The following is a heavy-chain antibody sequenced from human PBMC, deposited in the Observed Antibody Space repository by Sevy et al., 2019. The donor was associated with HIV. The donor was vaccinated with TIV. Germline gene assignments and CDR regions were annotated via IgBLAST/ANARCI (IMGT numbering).Heavy chain of an antibody. J-gene: IGHJ4*02. CDR2: MNEDGRVT. CDR3: VKDFGGPTDY. V-gene: IGHV3-74*01. CDR1: GFSITSYW. Sequence: GGSLRLSCAGSGFSITSYWMHWVRQAPGKGLVWVSGMNEDGRVTNHADSVRGRFTISRDNAKNTLYRQMNSLRVEDTAVYYCVKDFGGPTDYWGQGTLVTVSS. D-gene: IGHD3-16*01.